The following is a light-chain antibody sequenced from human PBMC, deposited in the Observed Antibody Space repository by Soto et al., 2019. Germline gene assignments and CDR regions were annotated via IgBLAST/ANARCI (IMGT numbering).Light chain of an antibody. J-gene: IGKJ1*01. V-gene: IGKV2-30*02. CDR2: KAS. Sequence: IVLTQSPLSLPVTLGQPASISCRSSQSLVHSDGNTYLNWFQQRPGQSPRRLIYKASNRDSGVPDRFSGSGSGTDFTLSISRVEADDVGVYYCMQGITFKFGQGTKVDSK. CDR3: MQGITFK. CDR1: QSLVHSDGNTY.